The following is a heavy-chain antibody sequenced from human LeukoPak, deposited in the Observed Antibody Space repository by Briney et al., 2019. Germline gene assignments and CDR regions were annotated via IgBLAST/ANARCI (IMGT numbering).Heavy chain of an antibody. CDR1: GFTFSSYA. V-gene: IGHV3-23*01. Sequence: GGSLRLSCAASGFTFSSYAMSWVRQAPGKGLEWVSAISGSGGSTYYADSVKGRFTISRGNSKNTLYLQMNSLRAEDTAVYYCAKEDGCSGGSCYYLYYYGMDVWGKGTTVTVSS. CDR3: AKEDGCSGGSCYYLYYYGMDV. D-gene: IGHD2-15*01. J-gene: IGHJ6*04. CDR2: ISGSGGST.